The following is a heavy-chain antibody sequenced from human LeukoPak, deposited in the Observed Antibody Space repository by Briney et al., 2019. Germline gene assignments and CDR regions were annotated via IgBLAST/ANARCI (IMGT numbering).Heavy chain of an antibody. V-gene: IGHV4-39*01. D-gene: IGHD2-2*01. CDR2: VYYSGST. J-gene: IGHJ5*02. Sequence: SETLSLTCTVSGYSISSSYYWGWIRQPPGKGLEWIGSVYYSGSTYYNPSLKSRVTISVDTSKNQFSLKLSSVTAADTAVYYCARLLADYCSSTSCYGSWFDPWGQGTLVTVSS. CDR1: GYSISSSYY. CDR3: ARLLADYCSSTSCYGSWFDP.